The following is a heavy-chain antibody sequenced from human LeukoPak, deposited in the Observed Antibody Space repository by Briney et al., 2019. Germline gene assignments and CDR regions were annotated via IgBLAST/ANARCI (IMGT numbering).Heavy chain of an antibody. J-gene: IGHJ4*02. CDR1: GDSVSSNSAA. CDR2: TYYRSKWYN. V-gene: IGHV6-1*01. CDR3: ARSMTKQWLVLATGYFDY. Sequence: SQTLSLTCAISGDSVSSNSAAWNWIRQSPLRGLEWLGRTYYRSKWYNDYAVSVKSRITINPDTSKNQFSLQLNSVTPEDTAVYYCARSMTKQWLVLATGYFDYWGQGTLVTVSS. D-gene: IGHD6-19*01.